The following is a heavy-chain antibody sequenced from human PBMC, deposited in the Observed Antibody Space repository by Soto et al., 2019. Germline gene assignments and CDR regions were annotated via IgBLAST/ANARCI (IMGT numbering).Heavy chain of an antibody. J-gene: IGHJ3*02. Sequence: PGGSLRLSCTASGFSFSVYTMSWVRQAPGKGLEWVSGISGSGDRTNYADSVKGRFTISRENSKKTLYLQVDSLRAEDTAVYYCATTTMSAVLGVPNSRPFETWGQGPMVPV. CDR1: GFSFSVYT. V-gene: IGHV3-23*01. CDR3: ATTTMSAVLGVPNSRPFET. D-gene: IGHD3-10*02. CDR2: ISGSGDRT.